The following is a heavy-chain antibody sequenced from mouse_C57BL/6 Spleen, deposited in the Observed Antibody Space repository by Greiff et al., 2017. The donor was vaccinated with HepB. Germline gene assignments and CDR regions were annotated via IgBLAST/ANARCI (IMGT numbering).Heavy chain of an antibody. J-gene: IGHJ2*01. Sequence: QVQLKQPGAELVKPGASVKVSCKASGYTFTSYWMHWVKQRPGQGLEWIGRIHPSDSDTNYNQKFKGKATLTVDKSSSTAYMQLSSLTSEDSAVYYCAMNYDYDDYFDYWGQGTTLTVAS. CDR2: IHPSDSDT. CDR3: AMNYDYDDYFDY. V-gene: IGHV1-74*01. D-gene: IGHD2-4*01. CDR1: GYTFTSYW.